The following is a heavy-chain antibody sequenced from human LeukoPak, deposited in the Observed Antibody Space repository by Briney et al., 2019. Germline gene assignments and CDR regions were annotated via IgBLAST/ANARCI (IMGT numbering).Heavy chain of an antibody. CDR2: IWYDGSNK. Sequence: PGRSLRLSCAASGFTFSSYGMHWVRQAPGKGLEWVAVIWYDGSNKYYADSVKGRFTISRDNSKNTRYLQMNSLRAEDTAVYYCARLERYSGWYDYYYYGMDVWGQGTTVTVSS. J-gene: IGHJ6*02. CDR3: ARLERYSGWYDYYYYGMDV. CDR1: GFTFSSYG. D-gene: IGHD6-19*01. V-gene: IGHV3-33*01.